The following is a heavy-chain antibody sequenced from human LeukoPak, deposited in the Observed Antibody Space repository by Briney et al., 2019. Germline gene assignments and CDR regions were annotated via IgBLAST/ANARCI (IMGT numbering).Heavy chain of an antibody. CDR2: VNLQGST. CDR3: AREGGPYRPLDY. CDR1: GGSITSTNY. V-gene: IGHV4-4*03. J-gene: IGHJ4*02. Sequence: PETLSLTCGVSGGSITSTNYWTWVRQPPGKGLEWIGEVNLQGSTNYNPSLMGRVAISVDMSENHISLQLTSVTAADTAVYYCAREGGPYRPLDYSGQGTLVTVSS.